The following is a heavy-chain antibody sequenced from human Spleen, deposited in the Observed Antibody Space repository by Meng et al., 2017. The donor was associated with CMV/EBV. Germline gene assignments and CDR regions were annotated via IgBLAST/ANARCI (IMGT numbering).Heavy chain of an antibody. J-gene: IGHJ4*02. CDR2: ITVSGGNT. Sequence: GESLKISCAASGFTFSSYSMNWVRQAPGKGLEWVSGITVSGGNTQHVDSVKGRFTISRDNSKNTLFLQMNSLRVEDTAVYYCTRAAFFYDSSAHMAYWGQGTLVTVSS. V-gene: IGHV3-23*01. CDR3: TRAAFFYDSSAHMAY. D-gene: IGHD3-22*01. CDR1: GFTFSSYS.